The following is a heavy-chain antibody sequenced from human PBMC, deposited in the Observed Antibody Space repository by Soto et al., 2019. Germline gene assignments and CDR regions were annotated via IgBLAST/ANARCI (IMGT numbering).Heavy chain of an antibody. CDR2: ISGSGATT. Sequence: GGSLRLSCAASGFTFSSYAMSWVRQAPGKGLEWVSGISGSGATTIYADSVRGRFTVSRDNSKSTLYLQMNSLRVEDTAVYYCAKSPGAYNNFDRFDYWGQGTLVTVSS. CDR3: AKSPGAYNNFDRFDY. V-gene: IGHV3-23*01. D-gene: IGHD1-1*01. CDR1: GFTFSSYA. J-gene: IGHJ4*02.